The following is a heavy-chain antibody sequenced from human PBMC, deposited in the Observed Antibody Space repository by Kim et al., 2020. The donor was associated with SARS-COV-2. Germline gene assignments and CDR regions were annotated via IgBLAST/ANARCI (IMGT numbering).Heavy chain of an antibody. CDR3: TRDELRAGYGFDV. V-gene: IGHV1-3*01. J-gene: IGHJ6*02. Sequence: ASVKVSCKASGYTFTDYGLHWVRQAPGQRLEWMGWVNPENNNTKYSQKFQGRVTMTWDTSASTGFMELIGLKFEDTALYFCTRDELRAGYGFDVWGQGPTVTVSS. CDR1: GYTFTDYG. CDR2: VNPENNNT. D-gene: IGHD1-7*01.